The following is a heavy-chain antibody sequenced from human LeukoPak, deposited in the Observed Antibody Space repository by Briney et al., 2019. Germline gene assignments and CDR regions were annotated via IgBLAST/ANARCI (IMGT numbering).Heavy chain of an antibody. Sequence: ASVKVSCKASGYTFTGYYIYWVRQAPGQGLEWVGRINPNSGGTDYAQKFKGRVTMTADTSITTAYMELSSLRSDDTAVYYCAREWSKLKLPHWYFDLWGRGTLVTVSS. CDR3: AREWSKLKLPHWYFDL. CDR1: GYTFTGYY. D-gene: IGHD1-7*01. J-gene: IGHJ2*01. CDR2: INPNSGGT. V-gene: IGHV1-2*06.